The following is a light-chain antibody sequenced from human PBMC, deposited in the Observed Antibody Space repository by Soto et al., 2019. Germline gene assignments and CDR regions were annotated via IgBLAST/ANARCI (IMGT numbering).Light chain of an antibody. CDR2: DAS. CDR1: HSVNSY. Sequence: VSLYKKDRATLSCGASHSVNSYLTWYQQKPGQAPSLLIYDASNRPTGVPSRLSGSGSGTDFTLTINSLQPEDFAPYCCQQSAFLPKPFGHLTNVAI. CDR3: QQSAFLPKP. J-gene: IGKJ3*01. V-gene: IGKV3-11*01.